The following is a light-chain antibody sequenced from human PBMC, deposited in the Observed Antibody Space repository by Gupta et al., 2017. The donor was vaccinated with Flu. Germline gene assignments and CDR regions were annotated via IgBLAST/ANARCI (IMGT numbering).Light chain of an antibody. CDR3: CSGAGSYTLV. CDR2: DVT. Sequence: SALTQPRSVFGSPGQSVTISCTGTSSDVGDYDYVSWFQQHPGKAPKLLIYDVTKRSSGVPARFSGSKSGNTASLTISGLQADDEADYHCCSGAGSYTLVFGGGTKLTVL. CDR1: SSDVGDYDY. J-gene: IGLJ2*01. V-gene: IGLV2-11*01.